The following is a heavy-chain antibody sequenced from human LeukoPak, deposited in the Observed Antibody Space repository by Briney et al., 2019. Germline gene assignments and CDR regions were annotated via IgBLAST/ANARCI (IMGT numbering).Heavy chain of an antibody. D-gene: IGHD6-19*01. J-gene: IGHJ4*02. V-gene: IGHV4-61*08. CDR1: GGSISSGGYY. Sequence: PSETLSLTCTVSGGSISSGGYYWSWIRQHPGKGLEWIGYIYYSGSTNYNPSLKSRVTISVDTSKNQFSLKLSSVTAADTAVYYCARGGGIAVAVWGVPDPFDYWGQGTLVTVSS. CDR2: IYYSGST. CDR3: ARGGGIAVAVWGVPDPFDY.